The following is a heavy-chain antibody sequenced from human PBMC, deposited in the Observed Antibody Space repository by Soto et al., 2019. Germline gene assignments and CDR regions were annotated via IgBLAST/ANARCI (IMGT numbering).Heavy chain of an antibody. CDR2: INHSGST. V-gene: IGHV4-34*01. CDR3: ASGIAAKPGIDY. J-gene: IGHJ4*02. Sequence: XETLSLTCAVYGGSFSGYYWSWIRQPPGKGLEWIGEINHSGSTNYNPSLKSRVTISVDTSKNQFSLKLSSVTAADTAVYYCASGIAAKPGIDYWGQGTLVTVSS. CDR1: GGSFSGYY. D-gene: IGHD6-6*01.